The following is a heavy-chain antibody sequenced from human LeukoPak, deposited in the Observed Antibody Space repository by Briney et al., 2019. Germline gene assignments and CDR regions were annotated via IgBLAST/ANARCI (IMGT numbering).Heavy chain of an antibody. CDR3: AKHTLLRGYSYGFDY. CDR2: ISGSGGLT. CDR1: GFTFSTYA. V-gene: IGHV3-23*01. J-gene: IGHJ4*02. Sequence: GGSLRLSCAPSGFTFSTYAMSWVRQAPGKGLEWVSAISGSGGLTFYADSVEGRFTISRDNSKNTLYLQMNSLRAEDTAVYYCAKHTLLRGYSYGFDYWGQGTLVTVSS. D-gene: IGHD5-18*01.